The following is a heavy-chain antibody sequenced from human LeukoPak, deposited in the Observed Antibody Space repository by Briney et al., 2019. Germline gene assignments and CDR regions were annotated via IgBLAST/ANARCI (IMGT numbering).Heavy chain of an antibody. D-gene: IGHD5-12*01. CDR3: AKSRSGYALFDY. CDR2: VSGSGDTT. J-gene: IGHJ4*02. CDR1: GFTFSSSA. V-gene: IGHV3-23*01. Sequence: GGSLRLSCAASGFTFSSSAMDWVRQAPGKGLEWVSAVSGSGDTTYYTDSVKGRFTISRDNSKNTLYLQMDSLRAEDTAIYYCAKSRSGYALFDYWGQGTLVTVSS.